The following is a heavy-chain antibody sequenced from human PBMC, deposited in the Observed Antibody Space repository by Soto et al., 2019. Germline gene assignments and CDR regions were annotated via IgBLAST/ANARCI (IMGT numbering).Heavy chain of an antibody. CDR2: VSASGTGT. CDR3: ARDQGASYGLYYFDY. J-gene: IGHJ4*02. CDR1: GFTFRSYA. Sequence: EVQLLESGGGLVQPGGSLRLSCAASGFTFRSYAMSWVRQAPGKGLEWVSAVSASGTGTYYSDSVKGRFTISRDNCKNRLYLQMNSPRAEDTALYYCARDQGASYGLYYFDYWGQGPLVTVSS. V-gene: IGHV3-23*01. D-gene: IGHD5-18*01.